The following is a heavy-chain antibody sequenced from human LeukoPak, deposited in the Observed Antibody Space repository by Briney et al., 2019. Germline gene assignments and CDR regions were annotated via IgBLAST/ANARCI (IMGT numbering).Heavy chain of an antibody. CDR3: ARVGYYDFWSGYSAFDY. Sequence: ASVKVSCKGSGYTFTSYGISWLRQAPGQGLEWVGWISAYNGNTNYAQKLQGRVTMTTDTSTSTAYMELRSLSSDDTAVYYCARVGYYDFWSGYSAFDYWGQGTLVTVSS. J-gene: IGHJ4*02. V-gene: IGHV1-18*01. CDR1: GYTFTSYG. D-gene: IGHD3-3*01. CDR2: ISAYNGNT.